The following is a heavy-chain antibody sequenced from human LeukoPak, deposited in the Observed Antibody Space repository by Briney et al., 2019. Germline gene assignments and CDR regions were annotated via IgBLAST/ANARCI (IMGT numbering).Heavy chain of an antibody. CDR1: GLILSNEW. D-gene: IGHD3-16*01. CDR2: ISSSSSYI. J-gene: IGHJ4*02. V-gene: IGHV3-21*01. CDR3: ARATIMITFGADY. Sequence: TGGSLRLSCAASGLILSNEWMNWVRQAPGKGLEWVSSISSSSSYIYYADSVKGRFTISRDNAKNSLYLQMNSLRAEDTAVYYCARATIMITFGADYWGQGTLVTVSS.